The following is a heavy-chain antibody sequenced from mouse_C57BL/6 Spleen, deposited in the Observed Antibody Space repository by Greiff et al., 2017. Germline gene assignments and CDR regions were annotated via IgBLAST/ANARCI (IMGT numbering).Heavy chain of an antibody. CDR3: ARACTTVVAYYFDY. J-gene: IGHJ2*01. CDR2: INPSSGYT. CDR1: GYTFTSYW. V-gene: IGHV1-7*01. Sequence: QVQLQQSGAELAKPGASVKLSCKASGYTFTSYWMHWVKQRPGQGLEWIGYINPSSGYTKYNQKFKDKATLTADKSYSTAYMQLSSLTYEDSAVYYCARACTTVVAYYFDYWGQGTTLTVSS. D-gene: IGHD1-1*01.